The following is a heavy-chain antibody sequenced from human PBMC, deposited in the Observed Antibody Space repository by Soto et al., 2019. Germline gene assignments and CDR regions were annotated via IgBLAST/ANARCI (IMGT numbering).Heavy chain of an antibody. Sequence: PGGSLRLSCAASGFTFSSYWMSWVRQAPGKGLEWVANIKQDGSEKYYVDSVKGRFTISRDNAKNSLYLQMNSLRAEDTAVYYCARDMYYDFWSALIGNYYGMDVWGQGTTVTVSS. D-gene: IGHD3-3*01. V-gene: IGHV3-7*01. CDR3: ARDMYYDFWSALIGNYYGMDV. CDR1: GFTFSSYW. CDR2: IKQDGSEK. J-gene: IGHJ6*02.